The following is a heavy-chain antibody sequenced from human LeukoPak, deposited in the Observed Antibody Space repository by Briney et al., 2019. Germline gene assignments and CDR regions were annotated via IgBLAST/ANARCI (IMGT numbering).Heavy chain of an antibody. CDR1: GFTLISFS. CDR2: ITSSSNYI. CDR3: ARVAYWFDP. J-gene: IGHJ5*02. V-gene: IGHV3-21*01. Sequence: PGGSLRLSCAASGFTLISFSMNWVSQAPGKGLEWVSSITSSSNYISYADSVKGRFTISIDNAKNSLYLQLKSLRAGHTAVYHCARVAYWFDPWGQGTLVSVPS.